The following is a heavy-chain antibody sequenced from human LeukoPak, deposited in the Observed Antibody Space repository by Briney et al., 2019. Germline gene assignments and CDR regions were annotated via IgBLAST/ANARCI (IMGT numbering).Heavy chain of an antibody. J-gene: IGHJ4*02. D-gene: IGHD3-10*01. V-gene: IGHV3-30*18. CDR1: GFTFSSYG. CDR3: AKDLGDGSGPDY. Sequence: GRSLRLSCAASGFTFSSYGMHWVRQAPGKGLEWVAVISYDGSNKYYADSVKGRFTISRDNSKNTLYLQMNSLRAEDTAVYYCAKDLGDGSGPDYWGQGTLVTVFS. CDR2: ISYDGSNK.